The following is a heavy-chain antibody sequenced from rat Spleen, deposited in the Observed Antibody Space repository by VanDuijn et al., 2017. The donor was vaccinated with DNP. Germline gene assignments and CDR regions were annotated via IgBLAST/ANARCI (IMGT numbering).Heavy chain of an antibody. CDR2: ITSGGGTT. D-gene: IGHD1-12*02. Sequence: EVQLVESGGDLVQPGRSLKLSCVASGFTFNYYWMTWIRHVPGKGLEWVASITSGGGTTNYRDSVKGRFTISRDDARNTLYLQMNSLRSEDSATYYCAREGDYYDGSYVDALDAWGQGTSVTVSS. J-gene: IGHJ4*01. CDR3: AREGDYYDGSYVDALDA. CDR1: GFTFNYYW. V-gene: IGHV5-31*01.